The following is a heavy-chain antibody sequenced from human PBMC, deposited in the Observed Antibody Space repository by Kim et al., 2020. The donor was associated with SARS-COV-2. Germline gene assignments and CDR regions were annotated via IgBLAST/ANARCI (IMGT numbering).Heavy chain of an antibody. CDR1: EFTVSSNH. CDR2: IYSGGTT. Sequence: GGSLRLSCAASEFTVSSNHMSWVRQAPGKGLEWVSIIYSGGTTYYADSVKGRFTISRDNSKTTLYLQMNNRRVEETAVYYCARMTTVTTSDVYGWFDSWG. D-gene: IGHD4-4*01. CDR3: ARMTTVTTSDVYGWFDS. J-gene: IGHJ5*01. V-gene: IGHV3-66*01.